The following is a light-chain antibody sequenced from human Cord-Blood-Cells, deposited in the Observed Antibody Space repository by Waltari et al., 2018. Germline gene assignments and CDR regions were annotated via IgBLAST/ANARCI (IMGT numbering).Light chain of an antibody. CDR2: DVS. J-gene: IGLJ3*02. CDR1: SSDVGGYNY. Sequence: QSALTQPASVSGSPGQSITISCTGTSSDVGGYNYVSWYQQHPAKAPKLMIYDVSNRPSGVSNRFSGSKSGNPASLTISGLQAEDEADYYCSSYTSSSTWVFGGGTKLTVL. V-gene: IGLV2-14*01. CDR3: SSYTSSSTWV.